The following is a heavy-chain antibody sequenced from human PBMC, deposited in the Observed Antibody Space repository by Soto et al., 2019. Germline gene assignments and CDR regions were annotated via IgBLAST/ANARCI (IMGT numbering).Heavy chain of an antibody. J-gene: IGHJ5*02. Sequence: EVQLMESGGGLVQPGGSLRLSCVASGFTFSNYWRHWVRQAPGKGLVWVSRINSDGSTRSYAESVKGRFTISRDNVKNTLYLQMNSLRAEDTAVYYCVTSGGFDHWGQGTLVTVSS. CDR3: VTSGGFDH. CDR1: GFTFSNYW. V-gene: IGHV3-74*01. CDR2: INSDGSTR. D-gene: IGHD3-16*01.